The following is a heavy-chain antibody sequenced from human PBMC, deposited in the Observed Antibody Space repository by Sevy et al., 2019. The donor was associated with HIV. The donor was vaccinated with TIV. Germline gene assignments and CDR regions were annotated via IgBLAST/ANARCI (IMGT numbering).Heavy chain of an antibody. D-gene: IGHD6-13*01. CDR2: IYYSGST. CDR3: AREVAAVHNWFDP. J-gene: IGHJ5*02. V-gene: IGHV4-30-4*01. CDR1: GGSISSGDYY. Sequence: SETLSLTCTVSGGSISSGDYYWSWIRQPPGKGLEWIGYIYYSGSTYYNPSLKSRVTISVDTSKTQFSLKLSSVTAADTDGYYCAREVAAVHNWFDPWGQGTLVTVSS.